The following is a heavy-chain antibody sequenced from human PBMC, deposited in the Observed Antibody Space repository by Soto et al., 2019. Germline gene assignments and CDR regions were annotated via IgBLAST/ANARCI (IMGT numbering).Heavy chain of an antibody. CDR3: ARDLDGLHDDTSGPFPRPG. J-gene: IGHJ1*01. V-gene: IGHV4-30-2*05. Sequence: PSETLSLTCAVSGGSISSGGYSWSWIRQPPGKGLEWIGYIYHSGSTYYNPSLKSRVTISIDTAGNQFSLKVSSVTVADTAVYYCARDLDGLHDDTSGPFPRPGWGQGTLVTVSS. CDR1: GGSISSGGYS. CDR2: IYHSGST. D-gene: IGHD3-22*01.